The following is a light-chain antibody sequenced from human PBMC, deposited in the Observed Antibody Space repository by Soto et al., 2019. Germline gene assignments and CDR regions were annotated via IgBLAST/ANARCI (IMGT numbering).Light chain of an antibody. V-gene: IGKV3-11*01. CDR3: QQRSNWPPIT. J-gene: IGKJ5*01. CDR2: DAS. Sequence: EIVLTHSPATLSLSPGERATLSCRASQSVSSYLAWYQQKPGQAPRLLIYDASNRATGIPARFSGSGSGTDFTLTISSLEPEDFAVYYCQQRSNWPPITFGHGTRLEIK. CDR1: QSVSSY.